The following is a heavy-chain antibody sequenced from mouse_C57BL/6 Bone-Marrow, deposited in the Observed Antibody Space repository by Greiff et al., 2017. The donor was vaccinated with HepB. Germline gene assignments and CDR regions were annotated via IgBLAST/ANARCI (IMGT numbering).Heavy chain of an antibody. D-gene: IGHD1-1*01. CDR1: GYTFTSYW. CDR3: VLYYYSSSSWYVDV. V-gene: IGHV1-55*01. Sequence: VQLQQPGAELVKPGASVKMSCKASGYTFTSYWITWVKQRPGQGLEWIGDIYPGSGSTNYNEKFKSKATLTVDTSSSTAYMQLSSLTSEDSAVYYCVLYYYSSSSWYVDVWGTGTTVTVSS. J-gene: IGHJ1*03. CDR2: IYPGSGST.